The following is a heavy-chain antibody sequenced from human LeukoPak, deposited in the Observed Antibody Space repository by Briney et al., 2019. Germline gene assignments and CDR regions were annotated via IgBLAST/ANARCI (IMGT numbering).Heavy chain of an antibody. D-gene: IGHD1-1*01. CDR1: GYSFTSYW. V-gene: IGHV5-51*01. CDR3: ARHQRIERVGYLDL. CDR2: INPHYSDT. Sequence: ESLKISWKGSGYSFTSYWIGWVRQMPGKGLEWMGVINPHYSDTRYSPSFQGQVSISVDKSTSTAYLQWSNLEASDTAMYYCARHQRIERVGYLDLWGRGTLVSVSS. J-gene: IGHJ2*01.